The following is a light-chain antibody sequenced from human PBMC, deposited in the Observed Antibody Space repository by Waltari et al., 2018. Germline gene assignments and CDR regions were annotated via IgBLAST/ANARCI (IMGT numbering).Light chain of an antibody. Sequence: QSVLTQPPSASGTPGQRVTLSCSGSPSNIGSNYVSWYQHLPGMAPKLLISRNNQRPSGVSDRFSASKSGTSASLAISGLRSDDEAEYYCAAWDASLRGAVFGTGTKVSVL. CDR1: PSNIGSNY. J-gene: IGLJ1*01. CDR2: RNN. CDR3: AAWDASLRGAV. V-gene: IGLV1-47*01.